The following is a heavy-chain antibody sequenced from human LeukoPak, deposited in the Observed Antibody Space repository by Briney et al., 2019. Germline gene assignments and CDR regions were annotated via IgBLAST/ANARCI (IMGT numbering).Heavy chain of an antibody. D-gene: IGHD3-22*01. V-gene: IGHV4-59*11. CDR2: IYYSGST. CDR1: GGSISRHY. J-gene: IGHJ4*02. Sequence: SETLSLTCTVSGGSISRHYWSWIRQPPGKGLEWIGYIYYSGSTNYNPSLKSRVTISVDTSKIQFSLKLSSVTAADTAVYYCARDRAMIADFDYWGQGTLVTVSS. CDR3: ARDRAMIADFDY.